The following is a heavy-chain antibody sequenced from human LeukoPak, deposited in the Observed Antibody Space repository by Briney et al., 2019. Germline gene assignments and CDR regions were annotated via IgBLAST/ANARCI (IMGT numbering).Heavy chain of an antibody. V-gene: IGHV3-48*02. D-gene: IGHD2-15*01. CDR3: AREYCSGGGCYSGY. CDR2: IGSSSSTI. CDR1: GFTFSSYS. J-gene: IGHJ4*02. Sequence: PRGSLRLSCAASGFTFSSYSMNWVRQAPGKGLEWVSYIGSSSSTIYYADYVKGRVTISRDNAKNSVYLQMNNLRDEDTAVYYCAREYCSGGGCYSGYWGQGTLVTVSS.